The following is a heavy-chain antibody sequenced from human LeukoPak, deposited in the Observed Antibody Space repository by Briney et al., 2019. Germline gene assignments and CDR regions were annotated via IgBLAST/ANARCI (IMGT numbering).Heavy chain of an antibody. J-gene: IGHJ4*02. CDR3: VRDGSSWGNFDY. CDR2: PSSSSSVI. V-gene: IGHV3-48*01. D-gene: IGHD7-27*01. Sequence: GGSLRLSCAASGFTFSSYGMHWVRQAPGKGLEWVSYPSSSSSVIYHADSVKGRFTISRDNAKNSLYLQMNSLRTEDTAVYYCVRDGSSWGNFDYWGQGTLVSVSS. CDR1: GFTFSSYG.